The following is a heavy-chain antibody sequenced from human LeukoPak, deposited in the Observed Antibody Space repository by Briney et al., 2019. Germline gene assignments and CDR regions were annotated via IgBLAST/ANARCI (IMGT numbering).Heavy chain of an antibody. J-gene: IGHJ4*02. CDR3: AGDRATSYFDY. CDR1: GFIFSSYW. CDR2: IWYDGSNK. D-gene: IGHD1-26*01. Sequence: GGSLRLSCAASGFIFSSYWMHWVRQAPGKGLEWVAFIWYDGSNKYYTDSVKGRFTISRDNSKNTLYLQMNSLRAEDTAVYYCAGDRATSYFDYWGQGALVTISS. V-gene: IGHV3-33*08.